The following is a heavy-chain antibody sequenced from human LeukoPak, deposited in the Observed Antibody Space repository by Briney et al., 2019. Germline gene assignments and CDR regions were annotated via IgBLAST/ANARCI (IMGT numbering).Heavy chain of an antibody. D-gene: IGHD3-3*02. CDR1: GGFITNYY. Sequence: PSDTLSLTCTVSGGFITNYYCTWIPHPPGKGLEWIGYMFYRWSINYYPSLKSRVTISLGMSKNQFSLKLNPVTAADTAVYYCAIGLAYFDYWGQGALVTVSS. J-gene: IGHJ4*02. V-gene: IGHV4-59*07. CDR2: MFYRWSI. CDR3: AIGLAYFDY.